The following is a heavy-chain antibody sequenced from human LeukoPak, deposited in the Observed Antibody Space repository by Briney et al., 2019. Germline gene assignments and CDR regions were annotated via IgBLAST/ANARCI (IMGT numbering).Heavy chain of an antibody. CDR1: GFTFSSYA. CDR3: ARETAGYSSSWYPSYGMDV. CDR2: ISYDGSNK. J-gene: IGHJ6*02. D-gene: IGHD6-13*01. Sequence: GRSLRLSCPPSGFTFSSYAMHGFRQAPGKGREGVAVISYDGSNKYYADSVKGRFTISRDNSKNTLYLQMNSLRAEDTAVYYCARETAGYSSSWYPSYGMDVWGQGTTVTVSS. V-gene: IGHV3-30*04.